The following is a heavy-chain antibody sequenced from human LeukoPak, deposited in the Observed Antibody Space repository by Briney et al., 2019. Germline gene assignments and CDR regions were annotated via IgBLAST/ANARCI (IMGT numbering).Heavy chain of an antibody. Sequence: ASVKVSRKASGYRFTSYGISWVRQAPGQGLEWMGWISAYNGNTNYAQKLQGRVTMATDTSTSTAYMELRGLRSDDTAVYYCARGGDGDILTGLVFDYWGQGTLVTVSS. CDR2: ISAYNGNT. J-gene: IGHJ4*02. CDR3: ARGGDGDILTGLVFDY. D-gene: IGHD3-9*01. V-gene: IGHV1-18*01. CDR1: GYRFTSYG.